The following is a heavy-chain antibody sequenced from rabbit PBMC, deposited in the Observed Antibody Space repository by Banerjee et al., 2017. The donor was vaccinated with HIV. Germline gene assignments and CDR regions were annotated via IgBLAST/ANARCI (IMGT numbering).Heavy chain of an antibody. J-gene: IGHJ5*01. Sequence: QEQLEESGGDLVKPEGSLTLTCTASGFSFSNKYVMCWVRQAPGKGLEWIACINTSSGNAVYASWAKGRSTVSKTSSTTVTLQMTSLTAADTATYFCARDWGAYAGHGYATGWLDLWGPGTLVTVS. CDR2: INTSSGNA. V-gene: IGHV1S45*01. CDR3: ARDWGAYAGHGYATGWLDL. CDR1: GFSFSNKYV. D-gene: IGHD6-1*01.